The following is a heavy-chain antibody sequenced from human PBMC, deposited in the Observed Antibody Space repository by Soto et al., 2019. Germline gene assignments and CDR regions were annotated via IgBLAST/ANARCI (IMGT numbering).Heavy chain of an antibody. J-gene: IGHJ4*02. Sequence: QVQLVESGGDVVQPGRSLRLSCAASGFTFSSYGMHWVRQAPGKGLEWVAVIWYDGSNKHYADSVKGRFTISRDNSKNTLYVQMNSLRAEDTAVYYCARDLFGAEDYWGQGTLVTVSS. CDR3: ARDLFGAEDY. CDR1: GFTFSSYG. V-gene: IGHV3-33*01. D-gene: IGHD3-10*01. CDR2: IWYDGSNK.